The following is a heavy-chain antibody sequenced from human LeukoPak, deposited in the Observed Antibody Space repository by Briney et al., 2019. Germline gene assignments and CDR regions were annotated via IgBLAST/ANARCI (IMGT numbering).Heavy chain of an antibody. CDR3: ATQRRGGTPSYYMDV. Sequence: GASVTVSFKASGYTFTIYDSNWVRQATGQGLERMGWMKPNSGNTGYAQKFQGRVTMTRNTSISTAYMELSSLRSEDTAVYYCATQRRGGTPSYYMDVWGKGTTVTISS. D-gene: IGHD2-15*01. J-gene: IGHJ6*03. V-gene: IGHV1-8*01. CDR2: MKPNSGNT. CDR1: GYTFTIYD.